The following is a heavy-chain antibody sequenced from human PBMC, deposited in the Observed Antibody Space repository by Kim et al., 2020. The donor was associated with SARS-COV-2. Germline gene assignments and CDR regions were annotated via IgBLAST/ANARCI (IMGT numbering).Heavy chain of an antibody. Sequence: GGSLRLSCAASGFTFDNYAMSWVRQAPGKGLEWVSAISGSGGNTYYADSVKGRLSISRDNSKSTLYLQMSGLRAEDTAVYYCAKVSGSAWTFDSWGQGALVTVSS. V-gene: IGHV3-23*01. CDR1: GFTFDNYA. CDR2: ISGSGGNT. D-gene: IGHD6-19*01. J-gene: IGHJ4*02. CDR3: AKVSGSAWTFDS.